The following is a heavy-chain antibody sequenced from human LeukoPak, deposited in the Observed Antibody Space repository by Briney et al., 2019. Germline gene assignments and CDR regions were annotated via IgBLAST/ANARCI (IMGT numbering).Heavy chain of an antibody. V-gene: IGHV1-24*01. CDR1: GYTLTELS. Sequence: ASVKVSCKVSGYTLTELSMHWVRQAPGKGLEWMGGFDPEDGETIYAQKFQGRVTMTEDTSTDTAYMELSSLRSEDTAVYCCATTMVRGVIIFAGAFDIWGQGTMVTVSS. D-gene: IGHD3-10*01. CDR2: FDPEDGET. J-gene: IGHJ3*02. CDR3: ATTMVRGVIIFAGAFDI.